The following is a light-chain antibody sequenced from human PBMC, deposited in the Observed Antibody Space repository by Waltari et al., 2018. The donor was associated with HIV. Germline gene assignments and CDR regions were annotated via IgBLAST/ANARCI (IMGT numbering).Light chain of an antibody. Sequence: DIVMTQSPDYLTVFLGERATINCKSSRSVLYSSNNKNYLAWYQQKAGQPPKLLIYWASTRESGVPDRFSASGSGTDFSLTISSLQAEDVAVYYCQQYYSTPYTFGQGTKLEIK. CDR1: RSVLYSSNNKNY. J-gene: IGKJ2*01. CDR2: WAS. V-gene: IGKV4-1*01. CDR3: QQYYSTPYT.